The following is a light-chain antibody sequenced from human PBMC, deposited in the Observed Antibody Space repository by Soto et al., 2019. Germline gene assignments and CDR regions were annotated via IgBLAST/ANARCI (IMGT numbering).Light chain of an antibody. V-gene: IGLV1-40*01. CDR1: SSNIGAGYD. CDR3: QSYDSSLSGGV. CDR2: GNS. J-gene: IGLJ3*02. Sequence: QSVLTQPPSVSGAPGQRVTISCTGSSSNIGAGYDVHWYQQLPGTAPKLLIHGNSNRPSGVPDRFSGSKSGTSASLAITGLQAEDEADYYCQSYDSSLSGGVFGGGTKLPVL.